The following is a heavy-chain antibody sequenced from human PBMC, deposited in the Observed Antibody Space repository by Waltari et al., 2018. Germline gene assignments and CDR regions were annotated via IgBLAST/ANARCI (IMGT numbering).Heavy chain of an antibody. V-gene: IGHV4-59*11. Sequence: QVQLQESGPGLVKPSETLSLTCTVSGGSISSHYWSWIRQPPGKGLGWIGYIYYSGSTNYNPSLKSRVTISVDTSKNQFSLKLSSVTAADTAVYYCARDPLIGAFDIWGQGTMVTVSS. J-gene: IGHJ3*02. CDR2: IYYSGST. CDR3: ARDPLIGAFDI. CDR1: GGSISSHY. D-gene: IGHD3-16*01.